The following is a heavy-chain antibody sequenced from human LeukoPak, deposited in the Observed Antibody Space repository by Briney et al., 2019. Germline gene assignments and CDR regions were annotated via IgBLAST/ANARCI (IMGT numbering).Heavy chain of an antibody. D-gene: IGHD3-16*02. Sequence: GGSLRLSCAASGFAFSSYAMSWVRQAPGKGLEWVSAISGSGENTNYADSVKGRFTMSRDNSRNMLYLQMNSLRDEDTAKYYCAKTVSGSYSYQGGDYWGQGTLVTVSS. CDR1: GFAFSSYA. CDR2: ISGSGENT. J-gene: IGHJ4*02. V-gene: IGHV3-23*01. CDR3: AKTVSGSYSYQGGDY.